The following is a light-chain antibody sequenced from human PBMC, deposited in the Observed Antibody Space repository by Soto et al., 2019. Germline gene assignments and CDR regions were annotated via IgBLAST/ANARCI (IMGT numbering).Light chain of an antibody. CDR3: QQRYNWPWT. J-gene: IGKJ1*01. CDR1: QSIRNF. Sequence: EIVLTQSPGTLSLSPGERATLTCRASQSIRNFLAWYQQKPGQAPRVLIYDASNRASGIPPRFSGSGAGTDFTLAISGLEPEDLAVYYCQQRYNWPWTFGQGTKVDIK. CDR2: DAS. V-gene: IGKV3-11*01.